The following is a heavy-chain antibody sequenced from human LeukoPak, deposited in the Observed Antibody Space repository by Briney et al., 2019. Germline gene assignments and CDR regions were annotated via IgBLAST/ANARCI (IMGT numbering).Heavy chain of an antibody. CDR1: GFTFSGYI. Sequence: GGSLRLSCAASGFTFSGYIMNWVRQAPGKGLEWVSFIGTSGNTIYYADSVKGRFTVSRDNAKNSLFLQMNSLRAEDTAVYYCARDQWLDYWGQGALVTVSS. J-gene: IGHJ4*02. V-gene: IGHV3-48*01. CDR2: IGTSGNTI. CDR3: ARDQWLDY. D-gene: IGHD6-19*01.